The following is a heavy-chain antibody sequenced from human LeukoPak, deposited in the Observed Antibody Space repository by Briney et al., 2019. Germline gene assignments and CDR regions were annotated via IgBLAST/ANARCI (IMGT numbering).Heavy chain of an antibody. V-gene: IGHV1-2*02. CDR3: ARGRGSYSLDY. CDR2: INPYSGDT. Sequence: ASVKVSCKTSGYTFSDHYVQWLRQAPGQGLEWMGWINPYSGDTSSARKFQGRVTMTKDTSISTAYMELSRLTSDDTAVYYCARGRGSYSLDYWGQGTLVTVSS. D-gene: IGHD1-26*01. J-gene: IGHJ4*02. CDR1: GYTFSDHY.